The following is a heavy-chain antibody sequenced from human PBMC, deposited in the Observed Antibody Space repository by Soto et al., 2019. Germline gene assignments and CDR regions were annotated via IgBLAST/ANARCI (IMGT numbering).Heavy chain of an antibody. D-gene: IGHD6-19*01. V-gene: IGHV4-59*08. CDR3: ARRAGAVPGRIDF. J-gene: IGHJ4*02. Sequence: HVQLQESGPGLVKPSETLSLICTVSGDSISSYYWSWIRQPPGKGLEWIGFIYYTGSTNYNPSLKSRVTISVETSKNQLSLKLSSVTAADTAVYYCARRAGAVPGRIDFWGQGTLVTVSS. CDR1: GDSISSYY. CDR2: IYYTGST.